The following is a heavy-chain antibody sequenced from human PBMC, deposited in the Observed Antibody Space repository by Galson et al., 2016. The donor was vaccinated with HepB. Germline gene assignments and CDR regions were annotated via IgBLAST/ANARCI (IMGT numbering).Heavy chain of an antibody. V-gene: IGHV3-49*03. CDR2: IRSKSYGGTT. D-gene: IGHD2-15*01. CDR1: GFSFGDFA. J-gene: IGHJ4*02. CDR3: SRYCSGGDCDSQRFDY. Sequence: SLRLSCATSGFSFGDFAMSWFRQAPGKGLEWISYIRSKSYGGTTEYAASVRGRFTISRDDSKSIAYLEMNSLKTGDTAVYYCSRYCSGGDCDSQRFDYWGQGTLVTVSS.